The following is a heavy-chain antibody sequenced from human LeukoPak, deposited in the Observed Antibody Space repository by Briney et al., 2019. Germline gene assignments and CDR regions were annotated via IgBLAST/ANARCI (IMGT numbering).Heavy chain of an antibody. V-gene: IGHV3-7*03. D-gene: IGHD2-15*01. Sequence: GGSLRLSCAASGFTFSSYWMSWVRQAPGKGLGWVSNIKQDGSEKYYVDSVKGRFTISRDNAKNSLYLQMNSLRAEDTAVYCCAREVYSHDYWGEGALVTVSS. CDR1: GFTFSSYW. J-gene: IGHJ4*02. CDR2: IKQDGSEK. CDR3: AREVYSHDY.